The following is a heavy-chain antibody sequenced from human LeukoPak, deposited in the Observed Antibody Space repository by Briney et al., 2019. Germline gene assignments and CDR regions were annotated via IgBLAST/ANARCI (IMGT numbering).Heavy chain of an antibody. CDR3: AKHDSSSYY. V-gene: IGHV3-30*02. D-gene: IGHD3-22*01. CDR1: GFIFSSYG. CDR2: MRSDGSDK. Sequence: PGASLRLSCAASGFIFSSYGMHSVRQPPGEGLEWVAFMRSDGSDKYYADSVKGRYPISRENSKTTLYLQMNSLRAEDTAVYYCAKHDSSSYYWGQGSLVTVSS. J-gene: IGHJ4*02.